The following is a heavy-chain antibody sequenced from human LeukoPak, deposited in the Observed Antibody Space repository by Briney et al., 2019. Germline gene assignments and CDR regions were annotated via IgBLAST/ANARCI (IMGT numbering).Heavy chain of an antibody. CDR3: AREDGDYSFDY. V-gene: IGHV1-69*01. CDR1: GGTFSSYA. J-gene: IGHJ4*02. CDR2: IIPIFGTA. D-gene: IGHD4-17*01. Sequence: SVTVSCTASGGTFSSYAISWVRQAPGQGLEWMGGIIPIFGTANYAQKFQGRVTITADESTSTAYMELSSLRSEDTAVYYCAREDGDYSFDYWGQGILVTVSP.